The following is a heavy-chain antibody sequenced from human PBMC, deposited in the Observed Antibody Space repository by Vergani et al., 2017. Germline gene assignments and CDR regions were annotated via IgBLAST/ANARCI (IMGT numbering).Heavy chain of an antibody. CDR2: IYYSGST. CDR3: AREAYYYASSGYYYPGGGVDY. V-gene: IGHV4-59*01. J-gene: IGHJ4*02. CDR1: GGSISSYY. D-gene: IGHD3-22*01. Sequence: QVQLQESGPGLVKPSETLSLTCTVSGGSISSYYWSWIRQPPGKGLEWIGYIYYSGSTNYNPSLKSRVTISVDTSKNQFSLKLSSVTAADTAVYYCAREAYYYASSGYYYPGGGVDYWGQGTLVTVYS.